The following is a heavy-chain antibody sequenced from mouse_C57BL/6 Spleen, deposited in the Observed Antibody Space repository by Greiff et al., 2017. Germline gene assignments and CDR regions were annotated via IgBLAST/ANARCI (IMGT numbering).Heavy chain of an antibody. V-gene: IGHV1-50*01. D-gene: IGHD2-4*01. CDR2: IDPSDSYT. CDR1: GYTFTSYW. CDR3: ARGDYDYP. J-gene: IGHJ3*01. Sequence: QVQLQQSGAELVKPGASVKLSCKASGYTFTSYWMQWVKQRPGQGLEWIGEIDPSDSYTNYNQKFKGKATLTVDTYSSTSYMQLSSLTSEDSAVYYCARGDYDYPWGQGTLVTVSA.